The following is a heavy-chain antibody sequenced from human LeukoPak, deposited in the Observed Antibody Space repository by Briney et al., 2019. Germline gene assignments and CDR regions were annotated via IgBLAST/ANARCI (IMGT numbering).Heavy chain of an antibody. CDR3: AKAAYSYGYSLYYYMDV. D-gene: IGHD5-18*01. CDR1: GFTFDDYA. Sequence: HPGGSLRLSCAASGFTFDDYAMHWVRHAPGKGLEWVSLISWDGGSTYYADSVKGRFTISRDNSKNSLYLQMNSLRAEDTALYYCAKAAYSYGYSLYYYMDVWGKGTTVTVSS. CDR2: ISWDGGST. J-gene: IGHJ6*03. V-gene: IGHV3-43D*03.